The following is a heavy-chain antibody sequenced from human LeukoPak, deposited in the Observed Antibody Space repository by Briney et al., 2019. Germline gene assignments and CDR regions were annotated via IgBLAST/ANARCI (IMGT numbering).Heavy chain of an antibody. Sequence: GGSLRLSCAASAFTFSNYWMSWVCQAPGKGLEWVANIKEDGSEINYVDSVKGRFTISRDNAKNSLYLQMNSLRVDDTAVYYCARDRGYSTFDYWGQGTLVTVSS. CDR1: AFTFSNYW. V-gene: IGHV3-7*01. D-gene: IGHD4-23*01. J-gene: IGHJ4*02. CDR2: IKEDGSEI. CDR3: ARDRGYSTFDY.